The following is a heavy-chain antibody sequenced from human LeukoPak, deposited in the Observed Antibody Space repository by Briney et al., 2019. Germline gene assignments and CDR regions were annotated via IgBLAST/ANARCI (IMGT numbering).Heavy chain of an antibody. V-gene: IGHV1-69*04. CDR1: GGTFSSYA. Sequence: SVKVSCKASGGTFSSYAISWVRQAPGQGLEWMGRIIPIFGIAYYAQKFQGRVTITADKSTSTAYMELSSLRSEDTAVYYCARGDYYYYYYGMDVWGQGTTVTVSS. CDR3: ARGDYYYYYYGMDV. CDR2: IIPIFGIA. D-gene: IGHD3-16*01. J-gene: IGHJ6*02.